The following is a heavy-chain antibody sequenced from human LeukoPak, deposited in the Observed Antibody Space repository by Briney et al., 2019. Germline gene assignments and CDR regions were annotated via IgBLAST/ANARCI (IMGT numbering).Heavy chain of an antibody. Sequence: GESLKISCKGSGYSFTSYWIGWVRQMPGKGLEWMGIIYPGDSDTRYSPSSQGQVTISADKSISTAYLQWSSLKASDTAMYYCAGPITGTNRVDAFDIWGQGTMVTVSS. CDR3: AGPITGTNRVDAFDI. V-gene: IGHV5-51*01. CDR1: GYSFTSYW. CDR2: IYPGDSDT. D-gene: IGHD1-20*01. J-gene: IGHJ3*02.